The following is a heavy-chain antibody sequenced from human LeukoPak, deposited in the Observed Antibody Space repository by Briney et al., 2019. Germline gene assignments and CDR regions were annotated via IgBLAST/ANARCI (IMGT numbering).Heavy chain of an antibody. V-gene: IGHV1-69*06. D-gene: IGHD2-2*01. Sequence: VASVKVSCKTSGGTFSSHAISWVRQAPGQGLEWMGGIIPIFGTANYAQKFQGRVTITADKFTNKVYMELSSLRSDDTAIYFCARVNGYCSSISCFLDYWGQGTLVTVSS. CDR3: ARVNGYCSSISCFLDY. J-gene: IGHJ4*02. CDR2: IIPIFGTA. CDR1: GGTFSSHA.